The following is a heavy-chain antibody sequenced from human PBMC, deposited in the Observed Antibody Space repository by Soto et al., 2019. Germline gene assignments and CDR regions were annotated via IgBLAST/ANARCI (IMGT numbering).Heavy chain of an antibody. J-gene: IGHJ4*02. CDR3: VRMRPTDY. CDR2: INPHGGDI. Sequence: EVHLVESGGGLVQPGGSLRLSCAASGFTFSNYWMHWVRQAPGKGLVWVSRINPHGGDIIYADSVKGRFTVSRDNAKNTLSLQMNSLRADDTAVYYCVRMRPTDYWGQGTLVTVSS. CDR1: GFTFSNYW. V-gene: IGHV3-74*01.